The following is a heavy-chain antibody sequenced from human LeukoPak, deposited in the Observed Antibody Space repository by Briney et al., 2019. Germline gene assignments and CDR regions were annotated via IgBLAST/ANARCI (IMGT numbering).Heavy chain of an antibody. J-gene: IGHJ6*03. CDR2: INSDGSST. D-gene: IGHD1-14*01. V-gene: IGHV3-74*01. CDR1: RFTFTNSW. Sequence: SGGSLRLSCAASRFTFTNSWMHWVRQAPGKGLVWVSRINSDGSSTTYADFVKGRFTISRDNAKNTLYLQMNSLRAEDTAVYYCARDHRDYYYMDVWGKGTTVTVSS. CDR3: ARDHRDYYYMDV.